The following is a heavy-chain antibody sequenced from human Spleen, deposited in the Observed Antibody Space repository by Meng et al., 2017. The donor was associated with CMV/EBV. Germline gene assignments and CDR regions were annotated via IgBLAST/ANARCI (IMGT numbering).Heavy chain of an antibody. CDR1: GYTFTSYA. V-gene: IGHV1-3*01. CDR3: ARAGAAVTTNFDF. Sequence: QVQLVQSGAEVKKPGASVKVSCKASGYTFTSYAMNLVRQAPGQRLEWMGWINAGNGNTKYSQKFQGRVTVTADTFTNTAYMEMRSLRSDDSAMYYCARAGAAVTTNFDFWGQGTLVTVSS. J-gene: IGHJ4*02. D-gene: IGHD4-17*01. CDR2: INAGNGNT.